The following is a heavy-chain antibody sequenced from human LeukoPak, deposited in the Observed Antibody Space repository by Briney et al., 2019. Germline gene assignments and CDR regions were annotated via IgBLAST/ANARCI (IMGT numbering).Heavy chain of an antibody. V-gene: IGHV3-30*03. J-gene: IGHJ6*02. Sequence: GRSLRLSCAASGFTFSSYGMHWVRQAPGKGLEWVAVISYDGSNKYYADSVKGRFTISRDNSKNTLYLQINSLRAEDTAVYYCARRDGYRGMDVWGQGTTVTVSS. CDR1: GFTFSSYG. D-gene: IGHD5-24*01. CDR3: ARRDGYRGMDV. CDR2: ISYDGSNK.